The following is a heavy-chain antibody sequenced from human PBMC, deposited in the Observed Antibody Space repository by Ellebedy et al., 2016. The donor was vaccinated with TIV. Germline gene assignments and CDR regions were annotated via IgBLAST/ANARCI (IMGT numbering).Heavy chain of an antibody. CDR2: ISGDGVNT. Sequence: GGSLRLSCAASGFTFGSFAMHLVRQAPGTGLEWLSVISGDGVNTYSAASVKGRFTITRDNFKNTLFLQVNRLRAEDTAVYYCAKSSSSGFNYDRVGFQYWGQGTLVTVSS. V-gene: IGHV3-23*01. J-gene: IGHJ4*02. D-gene: IGHD3-22*01. CDR1: GFTFGSFA. CDR3: AKSSSSGFNYDRVGFQY.